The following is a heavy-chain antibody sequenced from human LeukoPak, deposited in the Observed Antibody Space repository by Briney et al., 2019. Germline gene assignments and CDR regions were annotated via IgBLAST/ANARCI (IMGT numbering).Heavy chain of an antibody. J-gene: IGHJ6*03. D-gene: IGHD4/OR15-4a*01. Sequence: GGSLRLSCAASGFSFNTYGMYWVRQAPGKGLEWVAFIWYDGSNKYYEDSVKGRFTISRDNSKNTLSLEMNSLRPEDTAVYYCAKDSGAAPGPYYMHVWGKGTTVTISS. V-gene: IGHV3-30*02. CDR1: GFSFNTYG. CDR3: AKDSGAAPGPYYMHV. CDR2: IWYDGSNK.